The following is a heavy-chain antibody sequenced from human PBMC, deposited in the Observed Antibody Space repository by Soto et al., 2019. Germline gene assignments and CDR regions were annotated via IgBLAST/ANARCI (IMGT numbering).Heavy chain of an antibody. Sequence: QVQLQESGPGLVKPSQTLSLTCTVSGGSISSGGYYWSWIRQHPGKGLEWIGYIYYSGSTYYNPSLNSRVTTSGDTSKNQFTLKLSSVTAADTAVYYCARLFEGRPGYSWFDPWGQGALVTVSS. J-gene: IGHJ5*02. CDR1: GGSISSGGYY. D-gene: IGHD3-10*02. V-gene: IGHV4-31*03. CDR3: ARLFEGRPGYSWFDP. CDR2: IYYSGST.